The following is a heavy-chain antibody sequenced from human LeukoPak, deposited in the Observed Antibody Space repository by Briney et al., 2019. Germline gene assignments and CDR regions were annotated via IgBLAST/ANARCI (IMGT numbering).Heavy chain of an antibody. CDR2: INHSGST. J-gene: IGHJ4*02. CDR1: GGSFSGYY. D-gene: IGHD3-22*01. V-gene: IGHV4-34*01. CDR3: AGGPDSSGTYDY. Sequence: PSETLSLTCAVYGGSFSGYYWSWIRQPPGKGLEWIGEINHSGSTNYNPSLKSRVTISVDTSKNQFPLKLSSVTAADTAVYYCAGGPDSSGTYDYWGQGTLVTVSS.